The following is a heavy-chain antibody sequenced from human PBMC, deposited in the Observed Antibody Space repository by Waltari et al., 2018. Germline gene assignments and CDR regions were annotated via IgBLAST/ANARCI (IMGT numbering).Heavy chain of an antibody. CDR3: ARLRNDYGGIDALDI. CDR1: GYIFTHHG. D-gene: IGHD4-17*01. Sequence: QAQLVQSGAEVKKYGASVKVPCQASGYIFTHHGVTWVRQAPGQGLEWMGWVHTLSHGANYAQKFQDRVTMTTDTSTSTVHMELRSLRSDDTAVYYCARLRNDYGGIDALDIWGQGTTVTVSS. J-gene: IGHJ3*02. V-gene: IGHV1-18*01. CDR2: VHTLSHGA.